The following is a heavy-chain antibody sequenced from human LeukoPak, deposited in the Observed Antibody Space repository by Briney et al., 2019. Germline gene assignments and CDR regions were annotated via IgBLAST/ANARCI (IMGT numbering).Heavy chain of an antibody. CDR2: IIPIFGTA. CDR3: AREGYSSSPPDYYYYYMDV. CDR1: GGTFSSYA. D-gene: IGHD6-6*01. V-gene: IGHV1-69*13. Sequence: SVKVSCKASGGTFSSYAISWVRQAPGQGLEWMGGIIPIFGTANYAQKFQGRVTITADESTSTAYMELSSLRSEDTAVYYCAREGYSSSPPDYYYYYMDVWGKGTTVTVSS. J-gene: IGHJ6*03.